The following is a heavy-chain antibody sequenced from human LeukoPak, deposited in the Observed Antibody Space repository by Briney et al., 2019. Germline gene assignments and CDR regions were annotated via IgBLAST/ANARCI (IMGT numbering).Heavy chain of an antibody. V-gene: IGHV3-30-3*01. CDR3: ARGPLWFGELLD. CDR2: ISYDGANK. CDR1: GFTFSSYA. Sequence: GGSLRLSCAATGFTFSSYAMHWVRQAPGKGLDWVAVISYDGANKYYADPVEGRFTISRDNSKNTLYLQLNSLRAEDTAVYFCARGPLWFGELLDWGQGILVTVSS. D-gene: IGHD3-10*01. J-gene: IGHJ4*02.